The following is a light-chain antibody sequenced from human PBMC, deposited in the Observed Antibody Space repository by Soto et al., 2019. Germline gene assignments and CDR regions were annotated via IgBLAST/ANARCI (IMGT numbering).Light chain of an antibody. CDR3: QQYYSYPLT. CDR2: DAS. Sequence: DIHMTHSPATLSASRVYRVTITFLASQNINNWIAWYQQKPGKAPKFLIYDASTLESGVPSRFSGSGFGTDFTLTISCLQSEDFATYYCQQYYSYPLTFGGGTKVDIK. CDR1: QNINNW. J-gene: IGKJ4*01. V-gene: IGKV1-5*01.